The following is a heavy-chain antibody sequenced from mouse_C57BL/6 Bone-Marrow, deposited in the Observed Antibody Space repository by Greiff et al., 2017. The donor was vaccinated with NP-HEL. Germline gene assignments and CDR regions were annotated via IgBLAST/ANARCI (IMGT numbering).Heavy chain of an antibody. J-gene: IGHJ2*01. V-gene: IGHV1-4*01. CDR2: INPSSGYT. CDR3: ARPHYYGSSPIDY. Sequence: QVQLQQSGAELARPGASVKMSCKASGYTFTSYTMHWVKQRPGQGLEWIGYINPSSGYTTYNQKFKAKATLTADKSSSTAYRQLSSLTSEDSAVYYWARPHYYGSSPIDYWGQGTTLTVSS. D-gene: IGHD1-1*01. CDR1: GYTFTSYT.